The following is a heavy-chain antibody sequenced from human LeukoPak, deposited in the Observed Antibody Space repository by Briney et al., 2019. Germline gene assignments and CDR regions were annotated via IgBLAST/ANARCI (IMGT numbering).Heavy chain of an antibody. CDR1: GGSISSSSYY. V-gene: IGHV4-39*01. D-gene: IGHD1-1*01. Sequence: PSETLSLTCTVSGGSISSSSYYWGWIRQPPGKGLEWIGSIYYSGSTYYNPSLKSRVTISVDTSKNQFSLKLSSVTAADTAVYYCARTGRYGTFDIWGQGTMVTVSS. J-gene: IGHJ3*02. CDR2: IYYSGST. CDR3: ARTGRYGTFDI.